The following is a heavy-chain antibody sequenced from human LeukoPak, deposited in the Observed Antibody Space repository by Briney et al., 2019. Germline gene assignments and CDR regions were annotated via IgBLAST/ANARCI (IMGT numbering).Heavy chain of an antibody. J-gene: IGHJ3*02. V-gene: IGHV3-30*18. CDR3: AKRGYCRGGTCFSHDAFDI. CDR1: GFAFRQYA. D-gene: IGHD2-15*01. Sequence: GGSLRLSCAASGFAFRQYAMHWVRQAPGKGLEWVAVISYDGGNISHTDSVKGRFTISRDNSKNTLYLQMNSLRAEDTAVYYCAKRGYCRGGTCFSHDAFDIWGQGTMVTVSS. CDR2: ISYDGGNI.